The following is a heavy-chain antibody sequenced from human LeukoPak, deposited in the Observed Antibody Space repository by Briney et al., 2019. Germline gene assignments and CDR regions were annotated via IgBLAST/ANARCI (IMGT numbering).Heavy chain of an antibody. CDR1: GFTFSRYW. Sequence: GGSLRLSCAASGFTFSRYWMSWVRQAPGEGLEWVAYIKQNGSKKYYGDSVKGRFTISRDNAKNAPYLQMNSLRAEDTAVYYSARAQSGSYYWYYYYYMDVWGKGTTVTVSS. D-gene: IGHD1-26*01. V-gene: IGHV3-7*01. J-gene: IGHJ6*03. CDR3: ARAQSGSYYWYYYYYMDV. CDR2: IKQNGSKK.